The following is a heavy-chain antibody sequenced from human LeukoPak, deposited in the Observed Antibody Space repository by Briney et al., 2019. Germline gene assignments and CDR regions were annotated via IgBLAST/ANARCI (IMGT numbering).Heavy chain of an antibody. CDR2: IYYSGST. Sequence: ETLSLTCTVSGGSISSYYWSWIRQPPGKGLEWIGYIYYSGSTNYNPSLKSRVTISVDTSKNQFSLKLSSVTAADTAVYYCARARVPRRPDAFDIWGQGTMVTVSS. J-gene: IGHJ3*02. CDR3: ARARVPRRPDAFDI. D-gene: IGHD6-25*01. CDR1: GGSISSYY. V-gene: IGHV4-59*08.